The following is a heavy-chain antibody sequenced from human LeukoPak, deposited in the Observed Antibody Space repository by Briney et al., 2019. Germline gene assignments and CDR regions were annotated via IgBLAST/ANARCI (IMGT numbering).Heavy chain of an antibody. D-gene: IGHD5-12*01. CDR1: GYSFTTYW. CDR3: ARSGYSGYQFDY. J-gene: IGHJ4*02. CDR2: IYPSDSDT. Sequence: GESLKISCQGAGYSFTTYWIGWVRQMPGKGLEWMGIIYPSDSDTRYSPSFQGQVTISADKSISTAHLQWSSLKASDTAMYYCARSGYSGYQFDYWGQGTLVTVSS. V-gene: IGHV5-51*01.